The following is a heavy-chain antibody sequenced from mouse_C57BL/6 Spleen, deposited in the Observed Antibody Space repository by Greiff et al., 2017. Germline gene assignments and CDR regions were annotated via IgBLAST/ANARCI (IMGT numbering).Heavy chain of an antibody. Sequence: VQLQQPGAELVMPGASVKLSCKASGYTFTSYWMNWVKQRPGKGLEWIGEIDPSDSYTNYNQKFKGQSTLTVDKSSSTAYMQLSSLTSEDSAVYYSSRLGNGKAMDYWGQGTSVTVSS. CDR3: SRLGNGKAMDY. D-gene: IGHD2-1*01. J-gene: IGHJ4*01. CDR2: IDPSDSYT. V-gene: IGHV1-69*01. CDR1: GYTFTSYW.